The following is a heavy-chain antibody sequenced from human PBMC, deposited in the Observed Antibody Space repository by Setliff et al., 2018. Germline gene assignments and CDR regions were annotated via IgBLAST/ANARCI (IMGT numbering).Heavy chain of an antibody. J-gene: IGHJ4*02. CDR2: IDPNSGGT. CDR3: AREGPSMVIAPGRSGYVD. V-gene: IGHV1-2*06. CDR1: GSTFTSYY. D-gene: IGHD3-22*01. Sequence: GASVKVSCKASGSTFTSYYTHWVRQAPGQGLEWLGRIDPNSGGTDYAQRFQGRVTMSGDTSISTAYMELSSLRSEDTAVYYCAREGPSMVIAPGRSGYVDWGQGTLVTVSS.